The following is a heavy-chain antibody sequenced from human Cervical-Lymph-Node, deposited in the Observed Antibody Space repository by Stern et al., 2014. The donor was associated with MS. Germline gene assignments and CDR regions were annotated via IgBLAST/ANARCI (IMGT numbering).Heavy chain of an antibody. Sequence: EVQLVESGGGLVEPGGSLRLSCAVSGFPFGSYSMNWVRQAPGKGLEWISYIGSTGYTTYYAASVKGRFAVSRDDAGNSLFLHMNSLRAEDTAVYYCARTMLHGDYRNYLDHWGQGTLVTVSS. V-gene: IGHV3-48*01. J-gene: IGHJ4*02. D-gene: IGHD4-17*01. CDR3: ARTMLHGDYRNYLDH. CDR2: IGSTGYTT. CDR1: GFPFGSYS.